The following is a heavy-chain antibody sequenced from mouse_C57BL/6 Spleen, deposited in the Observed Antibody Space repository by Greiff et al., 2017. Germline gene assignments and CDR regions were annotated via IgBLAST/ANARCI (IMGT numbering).Heavy chain of an antibody. CDR2: ISNGGGST. J-gene: IGHJ2*01. Sequence: EVKLMESGGGLVQPGGSLKLSCAASGFTFSDYYMYWVRQTPEKRLEWVAYISNGGGSTYYPDPVKGRFTISRDNAKNTLYLQMSRLKSEDTAMYYCARVSTTGSYFDYWGQGTTLTVSS. V-gene: IGHV5-12*01. D-gene: IGHD4-1*02. CDR1: GFTFSDYY. CDR3: ARVSTTGSYFDY.